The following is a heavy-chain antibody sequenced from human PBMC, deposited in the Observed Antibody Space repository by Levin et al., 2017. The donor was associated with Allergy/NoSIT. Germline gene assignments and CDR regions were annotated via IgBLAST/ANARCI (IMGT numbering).Heavy chain of an antibody. Sequence: SQTLSLTCTVSGGSISSGGYYWSWIRQHPGKGLEWIGYIYYSGSTYYNPSLKSRVTISVDTSKNQFSLKLSSVTAADTAVYYCARGGSGWLSYYYYYYGMDVWGQGTTVTVSS. CDR2: IYYSGST. CDR1: GGSISSGGYY. J-gene: IGHJ6*02. D-gene: IGHD6-19*01. CDR3: ARGGSGWLSYYYYYYGMDV. V-gene: IGHV4-31*03.